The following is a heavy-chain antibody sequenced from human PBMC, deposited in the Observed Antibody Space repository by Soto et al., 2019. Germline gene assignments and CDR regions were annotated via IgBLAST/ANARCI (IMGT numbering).Heavy chain of an antibody. Sequence: GGSLRLSCAGSGFTFRTHAIVWVRQAPGKGLEWVSSISSSGTYVYYADSVEGRFTIFRDDARNSVYLQMDSLTVEDTAVYYCARDGNYHEFWGQGTPVTVSS. D-gene: IGHD1-1*01. J-gene: IGHJ4*02. CDR3: ARDGNYHEF. CDR2: ISSSGTYV. CDR1: GFTFRTHA. V-gene: IGHV3-21*01.